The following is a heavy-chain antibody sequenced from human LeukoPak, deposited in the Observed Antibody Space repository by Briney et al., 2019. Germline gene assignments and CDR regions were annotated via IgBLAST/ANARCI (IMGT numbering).Heavy chain of an antibody. D-gene: IGHD3-22*01. CDR3: ARALYYYDSSGYYDNNWFDP. Sequence: SETLSLTCTVSGGSISSSSYYWGWIRQPPGKGLEWIGSIYYSGSTYYNPSLKSRVTISVDTSKNQFSLKLSSVTAADTAVYYCARALYYYDSSGYYDNNWFDPWGQGTLVTVSS. V-gene: IGHV4-39*01. CDR1: GGSISSSSYY. J-gene: IGHJ5*02. CDR2: IYYSGST.